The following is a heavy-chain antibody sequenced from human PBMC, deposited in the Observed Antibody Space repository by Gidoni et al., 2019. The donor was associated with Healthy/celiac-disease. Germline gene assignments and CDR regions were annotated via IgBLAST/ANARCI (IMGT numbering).Heavy chain of an antibody. D-gene: IGHD3-22*01. Sequence: QVQLVQSGAEVKKPGSSVKVSCKASGGTFSRYAISWVRQAPGQGLEWMGGTIPIFGTANYAQKFQGRVTITADESTSTAYMELSSLRSEDTAVYYCARETYYYDSSGYFYYYYGMDVWGQGTTVTVSS. CDR2: TIPIFGTA. V-gene: IGHV1-69*01. CDR1: GGTFSRYA. CDR3: ARETYYYDSSGYFYYYYGMDV. J-gene: IGHJ6*02.